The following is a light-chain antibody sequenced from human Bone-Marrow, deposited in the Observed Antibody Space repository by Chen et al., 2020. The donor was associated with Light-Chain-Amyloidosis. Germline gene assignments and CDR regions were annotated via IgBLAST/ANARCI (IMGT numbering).Light chain of an antibody. V-gene: IGKV1-39*01. J-gene: IGKJ4*01. CDR2: AAS. CDR1: QSISTY. CDR3: QQSYITPQVT. Sequence: DIQMTQSPSSLSASIGDRVTLTCRASQSISTYLNWYQQKPGKAPKLLIYAASSLQSGVPSRFSGSESGTEFTLTISSLQPEDFATYYCQQSYITPQVTFGGGTKVEIK.